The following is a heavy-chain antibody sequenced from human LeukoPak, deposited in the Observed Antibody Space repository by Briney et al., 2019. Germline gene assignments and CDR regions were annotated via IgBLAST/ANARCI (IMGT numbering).Heavy chain of an antibody. CDR3: AKVEMAYFDY. J-gene: IGHJ4*02. V-gene: IGHV3-23*01. CDR1: GFTFSSYA. CDR2: ISGSGGST. D-gene: IGHD5-24*01. Sequence: PGGSLTLSCAPSGFTFSSYAMSWVRQAPGKGLEWVSAISGSGGSTYYAASVKGRFTISRDNSKNTLYLQMNSVRAEDTAVYYCAKVEMAYFDYWGQGTLVTVSS.